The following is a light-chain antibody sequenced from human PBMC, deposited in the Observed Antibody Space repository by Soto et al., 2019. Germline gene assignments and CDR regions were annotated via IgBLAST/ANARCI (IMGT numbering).Light chain of an antibody. J-gene: IGKJ4*01. CDR3: LQYDNLP. Sequence: DIQMTQSPSSLSASVGERVTITCQASHGISKSLNWCQQKPGKAPNLLIYGASNLETGVPSRFRGSGSGTDFTFTISSLQPKDIAAYYCLQYDNLPVVGGTKVEIK. V-gene: IGKV1-33*01. CDR1: HGISKS. CDR2: GAS.